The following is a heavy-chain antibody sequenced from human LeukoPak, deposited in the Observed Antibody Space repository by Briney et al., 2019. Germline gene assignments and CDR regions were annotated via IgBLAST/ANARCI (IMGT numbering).Heavy chain of an antibody. D-gene: IGHD3-10*01. CDR2: IYYSGST. Sequence: PSETLSLTCTVSGGSISSSSYYWGWIRQPPGKGLEWIGSIYYSGSTYYNPSLKSRVTISVGTSKNQFSLKLSSVTAADTAVYYCARSAILWFGELLKREYYFDYWGQGTLVTVSS. J-gene: IGHJ4*02. CDR3: ARSAILWFGELLKREYYFDY. V-gene: IGHV4-39*01. CDR1: GGSISSSSYY.